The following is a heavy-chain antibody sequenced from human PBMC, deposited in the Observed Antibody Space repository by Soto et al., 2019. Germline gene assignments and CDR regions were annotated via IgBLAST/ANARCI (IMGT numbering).Heavy chain of an antibody. CDR3: AKKEGYYYGMDV. J-gene: IGHJ6*02. CDR2: ISGSGGST. V-gene: IGHV3-23*01. Sequence: GGSLRLSCAASGFTFSSYAMSWVRQAPGKGLEWVTAISGSGGSTYYADSVKGRFTISRDNSKNTLYLQMNSLRAEDTAVYYCAKKEGYYYGMDVWGQGTTVTVSS. CDR1: GFTFSSYA.